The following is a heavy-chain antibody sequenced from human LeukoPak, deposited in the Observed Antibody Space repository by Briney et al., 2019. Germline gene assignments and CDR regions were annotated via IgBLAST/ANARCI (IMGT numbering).Heavy chain of an antibody. CDR2: ISHSGGST. D-gene: IGHD1-26*01. Sequence: GGSLRLSCAASGFTFSSYEMNWVRQAPGKGLEWVSAISHSGGSTYNADSVKGRFTIFRDNSKNTLYLQMNSLRAEDTAVYYCTSELDSGRYSYHMDVWGKGTTVTVSS. CDR3: TSELDSGRYSYHMDV. J-gene: IGHJ6*03. CDR1: GFTFSSYE. V-gene: IGHV3-23*01.